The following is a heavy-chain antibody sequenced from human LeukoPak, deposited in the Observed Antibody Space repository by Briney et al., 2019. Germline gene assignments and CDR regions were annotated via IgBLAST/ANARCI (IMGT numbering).Heavy chain of an antibody. Sequence: SETLSLTCTVSGDSNSGSYWSWIRQPPGKGLEWVGYIYRSGTTSYNPALKSRVTMAVDTSKNQFSLNLDSVTAADTAVYYCARHTATTYSSSSDWFDPWGQGTLVTVSS. CDR1: GDSNSGSY. D-gene: IGHD6-6*01. J-gene: IGHJ5*02. CDR3: ARHTATTYSSSSDWFDP. V-gene: IGHV4-4*09. CDR2: IYRSGTT.